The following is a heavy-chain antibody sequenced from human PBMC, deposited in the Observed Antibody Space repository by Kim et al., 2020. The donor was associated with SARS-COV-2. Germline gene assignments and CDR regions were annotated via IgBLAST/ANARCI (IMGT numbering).Heavy chain of an antibody. D-gene: IGHD2-21*02. CDR2: INSDGGGT. CDR3: VREDVKTDFDY. J-gene: IGHJ4*02. CDR1: GFAFDRFW. V-gene: IGHV3-74*03. Sequence: GGSLRLSCAASGFAFDRFWMHWVRQAPGKGLVWVSRINSDGGGTTYADSVKGRFTISRDNAKNTLYLQMNSLSAEDTAVYYCVREDVKTDFDYWGRGTLGTVSS.